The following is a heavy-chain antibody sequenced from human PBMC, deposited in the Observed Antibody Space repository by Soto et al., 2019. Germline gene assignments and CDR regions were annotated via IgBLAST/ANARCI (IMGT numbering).Heavy chain of an antibody. CDR3: ATWHEREHAFDV. Sequence: DVQLVESGVGLIQPGESLRLSSAAFGLTISGKKYVAWVCQAPGKGLEWVSALYDVDGSFYADSVTGRFTTSSDSSKTTVYLQMNDLRPDDTAVYYCATWHEREHAFDVWGQGTTVTISS. V-gene: IGHV3-53*01. J-gene: IGHJ3*01. D-gene: IGHD1-1*01. CDR2: LYDVDGS. CDR1: GLTISGKKY.